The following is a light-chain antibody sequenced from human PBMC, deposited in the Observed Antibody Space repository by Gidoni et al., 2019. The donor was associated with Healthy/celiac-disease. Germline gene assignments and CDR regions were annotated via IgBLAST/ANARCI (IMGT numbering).Light chain of an antibody. J-gene: IGLJ1*01. V-gene: IGLV1-40*01. CDR1: SSNIGAGYD. CDR2: GNS. Sequence: QSVLTQPPSVSGAPGQRVTISCTGISSNIGAGYDVYWYQQLPGTAPKLPIYGNSNRPSGGPDRFSGSKSGTSASLAITGLQAWDEADYYCQSYDSSLRVFGTGTKVTVL. CDR3: QSYDSSLRV.